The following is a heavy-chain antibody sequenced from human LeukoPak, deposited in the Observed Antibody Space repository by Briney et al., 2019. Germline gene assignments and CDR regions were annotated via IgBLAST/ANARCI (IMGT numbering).Heavy chain of an antibody. CDR2: ISYDGNNK. CDR3: ARDPTVFSHHIRRFDY. CDR1: GFTFRNYA. J-gene: IGHJ4*02. V-gene: IGHV3-30*04. Sequence: GRSLRLSCAASGFTFRNYAVHWVRRAPGKGPEWVAVISYDGNNKYYADSVKGRFSISRDNSNNTLYLQMNSLRAEDTAVYYCARDPTVFSHHIRRFDYWGQGTLVIASS. D-gene: IGHD3-3*01.